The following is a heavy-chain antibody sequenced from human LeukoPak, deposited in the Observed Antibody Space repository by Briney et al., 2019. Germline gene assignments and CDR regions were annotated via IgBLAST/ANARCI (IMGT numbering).Heavy chain of an antibody. D-gene: IGHD6-19*01. V-gene: IGHV4-59*08. CDR3: ARRAVAGRHYFDY. CDR1: GGSIISYY. Sequence: PSETLSLTCTVSGGSIISYYWSWIRQPPGKGLEWIGYIYYSGSTNYNPSLKSRVTISVDTSNNQFSLKLNSVTAADTAVYYCARRAVAGRHYFDYWGQGTLVTVSS. J-gene: IGHJ4*02. CDR2: IYYSGST.